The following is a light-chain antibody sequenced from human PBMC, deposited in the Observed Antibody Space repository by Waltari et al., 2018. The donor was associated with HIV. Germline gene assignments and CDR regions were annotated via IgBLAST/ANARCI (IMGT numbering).Light chain of an antibody. CDR2: EVS. V-gene: IGLV2-14*01. CDR3: SSQTSSAVV. CDR1: SSDVGAYNY. Sequence: QSALTQPASVSGSPGQSITISCTGISSDVGAYNYVSWYQQHSCKAPKLMIHEVSYRLSGVTNRLSGAKSGNAASLTISGIQAEDEADYYCSSQTSSAVVFGGGTNLTVL. J-gene: IGLJ2*01.